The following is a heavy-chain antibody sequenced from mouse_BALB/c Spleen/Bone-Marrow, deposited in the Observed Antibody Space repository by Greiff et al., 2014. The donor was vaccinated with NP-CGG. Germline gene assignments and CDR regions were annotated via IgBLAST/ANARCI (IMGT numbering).Heavy chain of an antibody. Sequence: VKLMESGPGLVAPSQSLSITCTVSGFSLTGYGVSWVRQPPGKGLEWLGMIWGDGSTDYNSALKPRLSISKDNSKSQVFLKMNSLQTDDTARYYCARDSCLITRALDYWGQGTSVTVSS. D-gene: IGHD2-4*01. J-gene: IGHJ4*01. V-gene: IGHV2-6-7*01. CDR1: GFSLTGYG. CDR3: ARDSCLITRALDY. CDR2: IWGDGST.